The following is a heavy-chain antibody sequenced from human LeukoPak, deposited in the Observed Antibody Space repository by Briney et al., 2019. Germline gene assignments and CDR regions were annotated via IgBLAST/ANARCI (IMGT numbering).Heavy chain of an antibody. J-gene: IGHJ3*02. CDR3: ARETYYYDSSGGNDAFDI. CDR1: GGTFSSYA. D-gene: IGHD3-22*01. CDR2: IIPIFGTA. V-gene: IGHV1-69*13. Sequence: WASVKVSCKASGGTFSSYAISWVRQAPGQGLEWMGGIIPIFGTANYAQKFQGRVTITADESTSTAYMELSSLRSEDTAVYYCARETYYYDSSGGNDAFDIWGQGTMVTVSS.